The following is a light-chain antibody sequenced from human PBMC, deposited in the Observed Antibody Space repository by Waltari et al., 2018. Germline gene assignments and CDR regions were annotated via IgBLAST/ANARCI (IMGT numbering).Light chain of an antibody. CDR2: EDN. CDR1: TLPRKF. CDR3: SSVDSSFKGL. Sequence: SYELPQPPSVSVSPGQTARITSYAETLPRKFAYWYQQKSGQAPVLVIFEDNKRPSGIPERFSGSISGTTATLTISGAQVEDEADYYCSSVDSSFKGLFGAGTKVTVL. V-gene: IGLV3-10*01. J-gene: IGLJ1*01.